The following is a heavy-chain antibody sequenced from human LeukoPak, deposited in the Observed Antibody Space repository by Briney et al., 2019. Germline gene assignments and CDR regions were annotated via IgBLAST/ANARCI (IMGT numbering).Heavy chain of an antibody. CDR2: IYSGGST. CDR3: ATSGWYQGIDY. D-gene: IGHD6-19*01. Sequence: GGSLRLSCAASGFTVSSNYMSWVRQAPGKGLEWVSFIYSGGSTYYADSVKGRFTISRDNSKNTLYLQMNSLRAEDTAVYYCATSGWYQGIDYWGQGTLVTVSS. CDR1: GFTVSSNY. V-gene: IGHV3-53*01. J-gene: IGHJ4*02.